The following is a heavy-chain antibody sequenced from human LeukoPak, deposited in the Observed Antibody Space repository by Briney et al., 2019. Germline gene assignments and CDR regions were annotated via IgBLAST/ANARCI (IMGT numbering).Heavy chain of an antibody. V-gene: IGHV3-48*03. Sequence: GGSLRLSCAASGFTFSSCEMNWVRQAPGKGLEWVSYISSSGSTIYYADSVKGRFTISRDNAKNSLYLQMNSLRAEDTAVYYCARVGRIVGTFDYWGQGTLVTVSS. CDR1: GFTFSSCE. CDR3: ARVGRIVGTFDY. J-gene: IGHJ4*02. CDR2: ISSSGSTI. D-gene: IGHD3-22*01.